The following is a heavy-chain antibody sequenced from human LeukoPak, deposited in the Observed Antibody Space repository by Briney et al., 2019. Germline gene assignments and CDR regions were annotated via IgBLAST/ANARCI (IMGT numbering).Heavy chain of an antibody. Sequence: ASVKVSCKASGYTFTSYGISWVRQAPGQGLEWMGWISAYNGNTNYAQKPQGRVTMTTDTSTSTAYMELRSLRSDDTAVYYCARDRYDFWSGYLAYDAFDIWGQGTMVTVSS. J-gene: IGHJ3*02. D-gene: IGHD3-3*01. CDR3: ARDRYDFWSGYLAYDAFDI. CDR2: ISAYNGNT. V-gene: IGHV1-18*01. CDR1: GYTFTSYG.